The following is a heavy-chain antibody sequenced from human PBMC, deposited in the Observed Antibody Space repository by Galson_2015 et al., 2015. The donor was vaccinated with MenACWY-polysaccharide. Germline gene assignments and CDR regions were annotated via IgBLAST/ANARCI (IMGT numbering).Heavy chain of an antibody. J-gene: IGHJ6*03. V-gene: IGHV3-33*01. CDR3: AREKGQEAPMDV. CDR2: IWQDGRDK. Sequence: AMSLSGAASGFIVSHYGMHWVRQAPGGGLDCVPVIWQDGRDKDYADSVQGRFTTSRDHSRSTLHLEMNSLRVEDTAVYYCAREKGQEAPMDVWGKGTTVIVSS. CDR1: GFIVSHYG.